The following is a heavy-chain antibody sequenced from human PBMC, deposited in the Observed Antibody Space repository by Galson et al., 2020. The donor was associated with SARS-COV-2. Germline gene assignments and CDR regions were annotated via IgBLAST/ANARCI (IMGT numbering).Heavy chain of an antibody. CDR2: ISISSSYI. D-gene: IGHD3-3*01. CDR3: AREWIVLLDYYYYMDV. V-gene: IGHV3-21*01. Sequence: GGSLRLSCAASGFTFSSYSMNWVRQAPGKGLEWVSSISISSSYIYYADSVKGRFTISRDNAKNSLYLQMNSLRAEDTAVYYCAREWIVLLDYYYYMDVWGKGTTVTVSS. J-gene: IGHJ6*03. CDR1: GFTFSSYS.